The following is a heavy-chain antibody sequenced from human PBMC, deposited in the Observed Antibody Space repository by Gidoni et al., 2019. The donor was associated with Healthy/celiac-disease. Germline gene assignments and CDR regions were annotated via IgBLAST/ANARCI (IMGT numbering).Heavy chain of an antibody. J-gene: IGHJ4*02. Sequence: VQLVESGGGLVQPGGSLRLSCAASGFTFSSYWMHWVRQAPGKRLVWVARINSDGCSTNYADSVKGRFTISRDNAKNTLYLQMNSLRAEDTAVYYCARDPRIAAAGTPFDYWGQGTLVTVSS. CDR3: ARDPRIAAAGTPFDY. CDR2: INSDGCST. CDR1: GFTFSSYW. D-gene: IGHD6-13*01. V-gene: IGHV3-74*01.